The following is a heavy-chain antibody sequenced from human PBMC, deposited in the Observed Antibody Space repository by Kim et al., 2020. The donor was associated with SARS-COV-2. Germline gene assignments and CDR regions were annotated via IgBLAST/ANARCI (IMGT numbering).Heavy chain of an antibody. V-gene: IGHV3-48*04. CDR3: ARDATTVTTFDY. D-gene: IGHD4-17*01. J-gene: IGHJ4*02. Sequence: YYADSVKGRFTISRDNAKNSLYLQMNSLRAEDTAVYYCARDATTVTTFDYWGQGTLVTVSS.